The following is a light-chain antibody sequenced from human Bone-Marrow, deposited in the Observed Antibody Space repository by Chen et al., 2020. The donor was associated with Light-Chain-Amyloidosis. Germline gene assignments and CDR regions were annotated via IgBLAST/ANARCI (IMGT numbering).Light chain of an antibody. Sequence: EIVLTQSPGTLSLSPGERATLSCRASQSVTSSYSAWYQQKPGQAPRLLIYGASNRATGIPDRFSGSGSGTDFTLTISSLEPEDFAVYFCQQYGSRITFGQGTRLEIK. CDR1: QSVTSSY. CDR3: QQYGSRIT. V-gene: IGKV3-20*01. J-gene: IGKJ5*01. CDR2: GAS.